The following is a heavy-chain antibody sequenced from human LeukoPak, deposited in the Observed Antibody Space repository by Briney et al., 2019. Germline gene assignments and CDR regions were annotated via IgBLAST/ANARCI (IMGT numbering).Heavy chain of an antibody. Sequence: GGSLRLTCAASGFTFNAYNMNWIRQAPGKGLEWISYISGSGSTIYYADSVKGRFTIFRDNAKRFLYLQMDSLRAEDAAVYFCAREGDDLNWFDPWGQGTLVTVSS. D-gene: IGHD1-1*01. CDR3: AREGDDLNWFDP. V-gene: IGHV3-48*03. J-gene: IGHJ5*02. CDR2: ISGSGSTI. CDR1: GFTFNAYN.